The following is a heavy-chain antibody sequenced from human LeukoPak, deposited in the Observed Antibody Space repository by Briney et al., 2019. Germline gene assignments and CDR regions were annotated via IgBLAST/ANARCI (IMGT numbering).Heavy chain of an antibody. CDR1: GGSISSYY. CDR3: ARGLDHVWGNYRYTGYYYYMNV. V-gene: IGHV4-59*01. Sequence: SETLSLTCIVSGGSISSYYWSWIRQPPGKGQEWIGYIYYSGSTNYNPSLRSRVTISVDTSKNQFSLKLNSVTAADTAVYYCARGLDHVWGNYRYTGYYYYMNVWGEGTTVTVSS. J-gene: IGHJ6*03. D-gene: IGHD3-16*02. CDR2: IYYSGST.